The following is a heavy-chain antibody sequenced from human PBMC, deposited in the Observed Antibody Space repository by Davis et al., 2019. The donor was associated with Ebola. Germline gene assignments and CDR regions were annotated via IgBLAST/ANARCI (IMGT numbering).Heavy chain of an antibody. V-gene: IGHV1-8*01. J-gene: IGHJ5*02. CDR3: ARGGSIWFLGNWFDP. CDR1: GYTFTRYD. Sequence: ASVKVSCKASGYTFTRYDINWVRQATGQGLAWMGWMNPNSGNTGYAQKFQGRVTMTRNTSVSTAYMELSSLRSEDTAVYYCARGGSIWFLGNWFDPGGQGTLVTVSS. CDR2: MNPNSGNT. D-gene: IGHD6-13*01.